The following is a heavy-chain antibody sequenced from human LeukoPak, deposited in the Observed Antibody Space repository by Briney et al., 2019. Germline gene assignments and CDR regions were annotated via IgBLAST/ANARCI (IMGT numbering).Heavy chain of an antibody. V-gene: IGHV3-33*08. CDR1: GFTFSNHD. Sequence: GGSLRLSCAASGFTFSNHDMNWVRQAPGKGLEWVAVIWYDGSNKYYADSVKGRFTISRDNSKNTLYLQMNSLRAEDTAVYYCARPTAPMYYDILTGYYVGLNAFDIWGQGTMVTVSS. D-gene: IGHD3-9*01. CDR3: ARPTAPMYYDILTGYYVGLNAFDI. CDR2: IWYDGSNK. J-gene: IGHJ3*02.